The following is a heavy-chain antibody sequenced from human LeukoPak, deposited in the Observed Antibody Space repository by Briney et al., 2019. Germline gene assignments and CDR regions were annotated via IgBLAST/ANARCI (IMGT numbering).Heavy chain of an antibody. CDR3: ARAVGYFDDWFDP. CDR1: GGSISSSSYY. D-gene: IGHD3-9*01. CDR2: INHSGST. J-gene: IGHJ5*02. V-gene: IGHV4-39*07. Sequence: SETLSLTXTVFGGSISSSSYYWGWIRQPPGKGLEWIGEINHSGSTNYNPSLKSRVTISVDTSKNQFSLKLSSVTAADTAVYYCARAVGYFDDWFDPWGQGTLVTVSS.